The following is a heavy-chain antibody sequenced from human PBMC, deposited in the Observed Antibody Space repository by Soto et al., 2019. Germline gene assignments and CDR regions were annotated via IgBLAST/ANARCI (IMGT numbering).Heavy chain of an antibody. V-gene: IGHV1-18*01. J-gene: IGHJ1*01. D-gene: IGHD2-15*01. CDR2: TSANTGNT. CDR1: GYTFTRCG. Sequence: QGQLVQSGAEVKKPGASVKVSCKSSGYTFTRCGINWVRQVPGQGLEWMGWTSANTGNTNYAQKFQGRVTMSIDTSTTTAFMELRSLRSDDTAVYYCAIGDRITDENWGQVNLVTVSA. CDR3: AIGDRITDEN.